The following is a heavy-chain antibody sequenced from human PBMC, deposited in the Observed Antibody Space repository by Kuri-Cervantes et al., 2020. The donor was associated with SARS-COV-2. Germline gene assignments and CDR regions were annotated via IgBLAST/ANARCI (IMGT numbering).Heavy chain of an antibody. J-gene: IGHJ4*02. D-gene: IGHD6-13*01. CDR3: ARGPRYSSSWYQTLDY. CDR1: GGSISSSSYY. Sequence: GSLRLSCTVSGGSISSSSYYWGWIRQPPGKGLEWIGSIYYSGSTYHNPSLKRRVTISVDTSKNQFSLKLSSVTAADTAVYYCARGPRYSSSWYQTLDYWGQGTLVTVSS. CDR2: IYYSGST. V-gene: IGHV4-39*01.